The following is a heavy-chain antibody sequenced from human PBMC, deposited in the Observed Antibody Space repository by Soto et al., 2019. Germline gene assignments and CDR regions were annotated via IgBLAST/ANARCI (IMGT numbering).Heavy chain of an antibody. J-gene: IGHJ6*03. D-gene: IGHD6-6*01. Sequence: GGSLRLSCAASGFTLSGYAMVWVRQAPGKGLEYVSGISSNGVGTYYANSVQGRFTISRDNSKNTVYLQMGSLRPEDMAVYYCARRARPDFYYMDVWGKGTTVTVSS. V-gene: IGHV3-64*01. CDR1: GFTLSGYA. CDR2: ISSNGVGT. CDR3: ARRARPDFYYMDV.